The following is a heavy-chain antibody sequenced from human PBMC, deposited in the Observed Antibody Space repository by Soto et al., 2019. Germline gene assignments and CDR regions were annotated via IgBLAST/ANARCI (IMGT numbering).Heavy chain of an antibody. Sequence: EVQLVESGGGLVQPGGSLRLSCAASGFTVSSNYMSWVRQAPGKGLEWVSVIYSGGSTYYADSVKGRFTISRDNSKNTLYLQMNSLRAEDTAVYYCATMEVLHDTVTTYWAVAHFDYWGQGPLVTVSS. V-gene: IGHV3-66*01. CDR2: IYSGGST. CDR1: GFTVSSNY. D-gene: IGHD4-4*01. CDR3: ATMEVLHDTVTTYWAVAHFDY. J-gene: IGHJ4*02.